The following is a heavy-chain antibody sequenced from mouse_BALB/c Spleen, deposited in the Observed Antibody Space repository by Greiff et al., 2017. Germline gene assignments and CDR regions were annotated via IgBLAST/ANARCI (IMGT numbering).Heavy chain of an antibody. CDR1: GYAFSGYW. CDR3: ASSTMITGMVMDY. J-gene: IGHJ4*01. V-gene: IGHV1-80*01. CDR2: IYPGDGDT. D-gene: IGHD2-4*01. Sequence: QVQLQQSGAELVRPGSSVKISCKASGYAFSGYWMNWVKQRPGQGLEWIGQIYPGDGDTNYNGKFKGKATLTADKSSSTAYMQLSSLTSEDSAVYFCASSTMITGMVMDYWGQGTSVTVSS.